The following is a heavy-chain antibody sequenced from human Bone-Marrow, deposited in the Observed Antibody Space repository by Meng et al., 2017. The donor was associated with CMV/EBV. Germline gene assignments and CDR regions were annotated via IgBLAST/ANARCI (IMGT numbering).Heavy chain of an antibody. J-gene: IGHJ3*02. CDR1: GFTFSSYG. CDR3: AKESRAIVGAIGAAFDI. Sequence: GGSLRLSCAASGFTFSSYGMHWFRQAPGKGLEWVAFIRYVGSNKYYADSGKGRFTITRDNSKNTLYLQMNSRRAEETAVYYCAKESRAIVGAIGAAFDIWGQGTMVTVSS. V-gene: IGHV3-30*02. CDR2: IRYVGSNK. D-gene: IGHD1-26*01.